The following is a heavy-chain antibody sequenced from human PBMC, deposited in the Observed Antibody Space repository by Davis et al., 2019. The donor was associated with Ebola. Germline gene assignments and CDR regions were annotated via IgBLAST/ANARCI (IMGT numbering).Heavy chain of an antibody. D-gene: IGHD4-23*01. J-gene: IGHJ2*01. V-gene: IGHV1-2*04. Sequence: AASVKVSCKASGYTFTGYYMHWVRQAPGQELEWMGWINPNSGGTKYAQKFQGWVTMTRDTSISTAYMELGRLTSDDTAVYYCARGCRATVLMGEWYFDLWGRGTLVTVSS. CDR2: INPNSGGT. CDR3: ARGCRATVLMGEWYFDL. CDR1: GYTFTGYY.